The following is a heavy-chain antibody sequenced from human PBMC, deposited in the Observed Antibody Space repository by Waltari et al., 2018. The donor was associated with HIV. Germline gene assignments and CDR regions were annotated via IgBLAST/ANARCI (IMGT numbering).Heavy chain of an antibody. CDR2: FDPKNGKP. Sequence: QVNLIQSAIDRKRPGASVTLACKVSGYPLSALSMKWVRQGPGHRLEWMGGFDPKNGKPVNSQRFWGRVSLAEDTSEDTAYLELNRLTSDDTAVYYCVTLYKQSPLYSNFWGQGTLVTVSP. D-gene: IGHD2-15*01. CDR3: VTLYKQSPLYSNF. J-gene: IGHJ1*01. V-gene: IGHV1-24*01. CDR1: GYPLSALS.